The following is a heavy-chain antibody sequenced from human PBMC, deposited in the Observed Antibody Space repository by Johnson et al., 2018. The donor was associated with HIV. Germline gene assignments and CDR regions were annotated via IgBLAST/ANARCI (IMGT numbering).Heavy chain of an antibody. D-gene: IGHD3-10*01. V-gene: IGHV3-23*04. J-gene: IGHJ3*02. CDR2: ISGSGGST. CDR3: ARGLLWFGELLEAFDI. CDR1: GFTFSSYA. Sequence: VQLVESGGGLVQPGRSLRLSCAASGFTFSSYAMSWVRQAPGKGLEWVSAISGSGGSTFYANSGKGGFTISRDNSKNTLYLQMNSLRTEDTAVYYCARGLLWFGELLEAFDIWGQGTMVTVSS.